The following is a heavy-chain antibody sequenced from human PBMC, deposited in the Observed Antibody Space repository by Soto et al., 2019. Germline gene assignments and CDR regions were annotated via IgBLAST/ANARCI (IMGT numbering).Heavy chain of an antibody. CDR1: GYAFTSYG. J-gene: IGHJ5*02. CDR2: ISAYNGNT. D-gene: IGHD2-2*01. CDR3: ARGNQLDWFDP. Sequence: ASVKVTCKASGYAFTSYGISWVRQAPGQGLEWMGWISAYNGNTNYAQKLQGRVTMTTGTSTSTAYMELRSLRSDDAAVYYCARGNQLDWFDPWGQGTLVTVSS. V-gene: IGHV1-18*01.